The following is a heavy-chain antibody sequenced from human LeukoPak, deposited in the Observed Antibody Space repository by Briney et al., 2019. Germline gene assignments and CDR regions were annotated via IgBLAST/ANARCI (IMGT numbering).Heavy chain of an antibody. CDR2: IYYSGST. Sequence: SETLSLTCTVSGGSISSYYWSWIRQPPGEGLEWSGYIYYSGSTNYNPSLKSRVTISVDTSKNQFSLKLSSVTAADTAVYYCARRGYYDSSGYYHAFDIWGQGTMVTVSS. V-gene: IGHV4-59*08. D-gene: IGHD3-22*01. J-gene: IGHJ3*02. CDR1: GGSISSYY. CDR3: ARRGYYDSSGYYHAFDI.